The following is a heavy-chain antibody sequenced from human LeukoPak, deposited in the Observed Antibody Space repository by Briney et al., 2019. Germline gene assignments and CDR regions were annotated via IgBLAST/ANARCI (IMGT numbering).Heavy chain of an antibody. V-gene: IGHV1-18*01. CDR1: GYTFTSYG. D-gene: IGHD6-19*01. CDR3: ARDAIAVAGTGYRAFNWFDP. CDR2: ISAYNGNT. Sequence: ASVKVSCKASGYTFTSYGISWVRQAPGQGLEWMGWISAYNGNTNYAQKLQGRVTMTTDTSTSTAYMELRSLRSDDTAVYYCARDAIAVAGTGYRAFNWFDPWGQRTLVTVSS. J-gene: IGHJ5*02.